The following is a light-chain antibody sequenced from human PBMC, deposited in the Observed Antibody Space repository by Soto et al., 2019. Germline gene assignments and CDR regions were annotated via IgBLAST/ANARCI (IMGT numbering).Light chain of an antibody. J-gene: IGKJ5*01. Sequence: EIVLTQSPATLSLSPGERATLSCRASESVTTFLAWYQQKPGQAPRLLIYDASNRATGIPARFSASGSGTDCTLTISGLQLHDFAVPYCQQRSNWPVTFGQGTRLEIK. CDR2: DAS. CDR3: QQRSNWPVT. CDR1: ESVTTF. V-gene: IGKV3-11*01.